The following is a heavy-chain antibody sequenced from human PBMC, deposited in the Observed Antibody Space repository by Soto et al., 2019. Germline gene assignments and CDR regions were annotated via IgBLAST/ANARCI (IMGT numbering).Heavy chain of an antibody. V-gene: IGHV1-2*02. CDR2: INPNSGGT. CDR3: ARVQWELLYYYGMDV. Sequence: VASVKVSCKASGYTFTGYYMHWVRQAPGQGLEWMGWINPNSGGTNYAQKFQGRVTMTRDTSISTAYMELSRLRSDDTAVYYCARVQWELLYYYGMDVWGQGTTVTVSS. CDR1: GYTFTGYY. J-gene: IGHJ6*02. D-gene: IGHD1-26*01.